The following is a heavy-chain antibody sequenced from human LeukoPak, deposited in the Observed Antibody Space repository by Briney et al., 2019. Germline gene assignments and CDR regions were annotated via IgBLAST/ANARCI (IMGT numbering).Heavy chain of an antibody. CDR1: GYSFTSYW. CDR2: IYPGDSDT. V-gene: IGHV5-51*01. Sequence: GESLKISCKGSGYSFTSYWIGWVRQMPGKGLEWMGIIYPGDSDTRYSPSFQGQVTISADKSISTAYLQWSSLKASDTAMYYCVRPGWGSRSSPDYYYGMDVWGQGTTVTVSS. CDR3: VRPGWGSRSSPDYYYGMDV. D-gene: IGHD6-6*01. J-gene: IGHJ6*02.